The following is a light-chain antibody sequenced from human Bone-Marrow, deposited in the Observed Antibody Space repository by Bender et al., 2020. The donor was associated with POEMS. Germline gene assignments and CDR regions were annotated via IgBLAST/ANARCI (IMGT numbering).Light chain of an antibody. CDR1: NIGRKS. CDR2: YDS. V-gene: IGLV3-21*01. CDR3: HVWDSDTEHPV. Sequence: VLSQPPSVSVAPGKTATITCGGNNIGRKSVFWYQQKPGQAPRLIVYYDSERPSGIPERFSGSNSGNTATLTISRVEAGDEADYSCHVWDSDTEHPVFGGGTKLTVL. J-gene: IGLJ3*02.